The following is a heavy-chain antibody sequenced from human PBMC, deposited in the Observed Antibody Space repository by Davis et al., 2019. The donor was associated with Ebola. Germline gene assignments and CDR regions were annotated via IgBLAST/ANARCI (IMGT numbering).Heavy chain of an antibody. D-gene: IGHD6-19*01. CDR3: TRLTSDSTGWYFHAMDV. CDR2: IYYTGRGNT. Sequence: SETLSLTCSVSGGSVTTNNHFWTWMRQPPGKGLAWIGYIYYTGRGNTNYNPSLKSRVTISLDPSKNQFSLTLRSVTAADTAVYYCTRLTSDSTGWYFHAMDVWGKGTTVTVSS. V-gene: IGHV4-61*01. J-gene: IGHJ6*04. CDR1: GGSVTTNNHF.